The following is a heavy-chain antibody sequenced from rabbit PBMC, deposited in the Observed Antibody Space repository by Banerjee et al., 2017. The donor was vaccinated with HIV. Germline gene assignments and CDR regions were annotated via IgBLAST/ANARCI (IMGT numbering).Heavy chain of an antibody. J-gene: IGHJ4*01. CDR2: INSNTGSS. CDR1: GFSFSNKYV. CDR3: ARDASSSGYYRTYYFNL. V-gene: IGHV1S45*01. D-gene: IGHD1-1*01. Sequence: QEQLKETGGGLVQPGGSLTLTCTASGFSFSNKYVMCWVRQAPGKGLEWIACINSNTGSSVYASWAKGPFTISKTSSTTVTLQMTSLTAADTATYFCARDASSSGYYRTYYFNLWGQGTLVTVS.